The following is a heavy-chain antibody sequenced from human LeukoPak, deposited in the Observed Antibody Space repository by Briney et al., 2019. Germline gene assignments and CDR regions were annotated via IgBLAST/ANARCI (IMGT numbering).Heavy chain of an antibody. CDR3: ARGHHSSSWYLD. V-gene: IGHV1-3*01. Sequence: ASVKVSCKASGYTFTSYAMHWVRQAPGQRLKWMGWINAGNGNTKYSQKFQGRVTITRDTSASTAYMELSSLRSEDTAVYYCARGHHSSSWYLDWGQGTLVTVSS. J-gene: IGHJ4*02. CDR2: INAGNGNT. CDR1: GYTFTSYA. D-gene: IGHD6-13*01.